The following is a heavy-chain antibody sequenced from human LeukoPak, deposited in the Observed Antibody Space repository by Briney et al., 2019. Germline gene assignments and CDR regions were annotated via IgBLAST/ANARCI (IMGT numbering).Heavy chain of an antibody. CDR2: ISSSGSTI. J-gene: IGHJ4*02. CDR3: ARYCGSENYCISY. D-gene: IGHD3-10*01. CDR1: GFTFSSYE. V-gene: IGHV3-48*03. Sequence: GGSLRLSCAASGFTFSSYEMNWVRQAPGKGLEWVSYISSSGSTIYYADSVKGRFTISRDNAKNSLYLQMNSLRAEDTAVYYCARYCGSENYCISYWGQGTLVTVSS.